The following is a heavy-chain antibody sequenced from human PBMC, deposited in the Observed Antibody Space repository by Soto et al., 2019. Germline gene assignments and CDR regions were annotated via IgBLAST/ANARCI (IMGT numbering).Heavy chain of an antibody. V-gene: IGHV3-9*01. CDR2: INWNSVGI. Sequence: VESGGGLVQPGRSLRLSCAASGFTFDDYAMHWVRQAPGKGLEWVAGINWNSVGIGYADSVKGRFTISRDNAKNSLFLQTNSLRAEDTALYYCAKDMRYSTGNVCDYWGQGTQVTVSS. CDR1: GFTFDDYA. J-gene: IGHJ4*02. CDR3: AKDMRYSTGNVCDY. D-gene: IGHD2-8*02.